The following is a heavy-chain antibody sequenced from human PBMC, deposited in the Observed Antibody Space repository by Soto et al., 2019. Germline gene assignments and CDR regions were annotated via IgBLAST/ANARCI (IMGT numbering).Heavy chain of an antibody. V-gene: IGHV1-24*01. D-gene: IGHD6-19*01. J-gene: IGHJ6*03. CDR2: FDPEDGET. CDR1: GYTLTELS. Sequence: ASVKVSCKVSGYTLTELSMHWVRQAPGKGLEWMGGFDPEDGETIYAQKFQGRVTMTEDTSTDTAYMELSSLRSEDTAVYCCATEDSSNYYYYMDVWGKGTTVTVSS. CDR3: ATEDSSNYYYYMDV.